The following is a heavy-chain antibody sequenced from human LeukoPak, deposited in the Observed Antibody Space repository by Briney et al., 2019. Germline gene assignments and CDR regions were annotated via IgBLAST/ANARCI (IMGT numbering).Heavy chain of an antibody. Sequence: SVKVSSKASGGTFSSYAISWVRQAPGQGLEWMGGIIPIFGTANYAQKFQGRVTITADESTSTAYMELSSLRSEDTAVYYCARDDHGDYGWFDPWGQGTLVTVSS. CDR3: ARDDHGDYGWFDP. CDR1: GGTFSSYA. J-gene: IGHJ5*02. CDR2: IIPIFGTA. D-gene: IGHD4-17*01. V-gene: IGHV1-69*01.